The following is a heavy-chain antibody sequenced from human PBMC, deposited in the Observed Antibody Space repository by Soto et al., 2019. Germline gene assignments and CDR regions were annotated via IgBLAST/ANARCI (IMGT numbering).Heavy chain of an antibody. J-gene: IGHJ6*02. Sequence: SETLSLTCAVSGYSISSGYYWGWIRQPPGRGLEWIGSIYHSGSTYYNPSLKSRVTISVDTSKNQFSLKLSSVTAADTAVYYCASVNGAVGYYYYGMDVWGQGTTVTVSS. V-gene: IGHV4-38-2*01. CDR2: IYHSGST. CDR1: GYSISSGYY. D-gene: IGHD3-10*01. CDR3: ASVNGAVGYYYYGMDV.